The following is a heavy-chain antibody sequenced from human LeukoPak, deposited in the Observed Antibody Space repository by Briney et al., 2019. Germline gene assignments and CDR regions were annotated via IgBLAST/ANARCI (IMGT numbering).Heavy chain of an antibody. CDR2: IRNKANSYAT. CDR1: GFTFSDHY. CDR3: AKNYYGDYLRGWFDP. Sequence: GGSLRLSCAASGFTFSDHYMDWVRQAPGKGLEWVGRIRNKANSYATEYAASVKGRFTISRDDSGNSLYLQLNSLKTEDTAVYYCAKNYYGDYLRGWFDPWGQGILVTVSS. V-gene: IGHV3-72*01. J-gene: IGHJ5*02. D-gene: IGHD4-17*01.